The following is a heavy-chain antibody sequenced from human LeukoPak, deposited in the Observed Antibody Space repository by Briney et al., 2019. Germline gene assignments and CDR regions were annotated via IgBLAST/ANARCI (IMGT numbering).Heavy chain of an antibody. CDR1: GGSISSYY. V-gene: IGHV4-4*07. Sequence: PSETLSLTCTVSGGSISSYYWSWIRQPAGKGLEWIGRIYTSGSTNYNPSLKSRVTMSVDTSKNQFSLKLSSVTAADTAVYYCARDAEGQQQLVLDYWGQGTLVTVSS. CDR3: ARDAEGQQQLVLDY. CDR2: IYTSGST. J-gene: IGHJ4*02. D-gene: IGHD6-13*01.